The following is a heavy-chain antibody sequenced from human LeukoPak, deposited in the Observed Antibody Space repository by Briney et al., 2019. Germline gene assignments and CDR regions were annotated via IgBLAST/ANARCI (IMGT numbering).Heavy chain of an antibody. CDR3: ARDKPAEAALDF. V-gene: IGHV1-2*02. Sequence: ASVKVSCKASGYTFDENHIHWARQAPGQGLEWMGWINPNSGGTNYAQKFQGRVTMTRDRPINTAYMDLRSLTYDDTAVYYCARDKPAEAALDFWGQGTLVTVSS. CDR2: INPNSGGT. CDR1: GYTFDENH. J-gene: IGHJ4*02.